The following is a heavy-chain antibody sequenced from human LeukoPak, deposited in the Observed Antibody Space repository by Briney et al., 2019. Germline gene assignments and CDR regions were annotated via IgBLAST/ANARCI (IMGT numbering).Heavy chain of an antibody. J-gene: IGHJ2*01. D-gene: IGHD6-13*01. CDR3: ARDVSCSWYRPHFDL. CDR1: GFTFSSYS. V-gene: IGHV3-48*02. CDR2: ISSSSSTI. Sequence: GGSLRLSCAASGFTFSSYSMNWVRQAPGKGLEWVSYISSSSSTIYYADSVKGRFTISRDNAKNSLYLQMNSLRDEDTAVYYCARDVSCSWYRPHFDLWGRGTLVTVSS.